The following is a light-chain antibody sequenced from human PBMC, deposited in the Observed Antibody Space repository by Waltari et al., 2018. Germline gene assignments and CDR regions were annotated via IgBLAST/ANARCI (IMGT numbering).Light chain of an antibody. CDR3: LQYYNTPQT. V-gene: IGKV4-1*01. Sequence: DIVMTQSPDSLAVSLGERATINCKSSQSVLYSSNSKNYLAWFQQKPGQPPKLLIYWASTRESGVPDRFSASGSGTDFPLTISSLQSEDVAVYYCLQYYNTPQTFGQGTRVEIK. CDR1: QSVLYSSNSKNY. CDR2: WAS. J-gene: IGKJ1*01.